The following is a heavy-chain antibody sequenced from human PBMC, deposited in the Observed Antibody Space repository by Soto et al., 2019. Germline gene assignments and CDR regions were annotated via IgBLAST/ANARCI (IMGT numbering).Heavy chain of an antibody. CDR2: IYHSGST. CDR1: GGSISSGGYS. Sequence: SETLSLTCAVSGGSISSGGYSWSWIRQPPGKGLEWIGYIYHSGSTYYNPSLKSRVTISVDRSKNQFLLKLSSVTAADTAVYYCATLPPRVVVSVLPIPTWGQGTQVTVSS. D-gene: IGHD2-21*01. J-gene: IGHJ4*02. V-gene: IGHV4-30-2*01. CDR3: ATLPPRVVVSVLPIPT.